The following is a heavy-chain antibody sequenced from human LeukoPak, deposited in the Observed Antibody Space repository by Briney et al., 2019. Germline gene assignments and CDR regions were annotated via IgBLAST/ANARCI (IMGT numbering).Heavy chain of an antibody. V-gene: IGHV1-8*01. CDR2: MSTSSGNT. CDR1: GYTFTNYD. Sequence: GASVKVSCKASGYTFTNYDINWVRQATGQGLEWMGWMSTSSGNTGYAQKFQGRLTMTRDTSITTVYMELSRLRSDDTAVYYCARVAGSIDYWGQGTLVTVSS. CDR3: ARVAGSIDY. D-gene: IGHD1-26*01. J-gene: IGHJ4*02.